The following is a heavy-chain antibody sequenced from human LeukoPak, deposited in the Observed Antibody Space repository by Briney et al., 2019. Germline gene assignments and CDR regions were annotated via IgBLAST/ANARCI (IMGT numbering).Heavy chain of an antibody. V-gene: IGHV3-7*01. CDR3: ARGLGSSGPQLPDAFDI. Sequence: GGSLRLSCAASGFTFSSYWMSWVRQAPGKGLEWVANIKQDGSEKYYVDSVKGRFTISRDNAKNSLYLQMNSLRAEDTAVYYCARGLGSSGPQLPDAFDIWGQGTMVTVSS. D-gene: IGHD6-19*01. J-gene: IGHJ3*02. CDR1: GFTFSSYW. CDR2: IKQDGSEK.